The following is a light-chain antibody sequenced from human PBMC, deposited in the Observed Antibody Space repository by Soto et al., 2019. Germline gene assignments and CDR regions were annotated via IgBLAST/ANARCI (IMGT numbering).Light chain of an antibody. CDR3: QQSSSFPRT. Sequence: DIQMTQSPSFVSASVGDSVTITCRASQAVSTWLAWYQQKPGGAPRLLIYAASTLQTGVPSRFSGRGSGTDFTLTIRSLQPEDFATYYCQQSSSFPRTFGGGTKVEIK. J-gene: IGKJ4*01. CDR2: AAS. V-gene: IGKV1-12*01. CDR1: QAVSTW.